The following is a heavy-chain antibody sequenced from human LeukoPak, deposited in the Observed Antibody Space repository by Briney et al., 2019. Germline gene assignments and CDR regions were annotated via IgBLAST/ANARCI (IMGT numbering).Heavy chain of an antibody. CDR2: IIPILGIA. CDR3: ARSPAIYYYGSGSYPNDFDY. D-gene: IGHD3-10*01. J-gene: IGHJ4*02. V-gene: IGHV1-69*04. CDR1: GGTFSSYA. Sequence: SVKVSCKASGGTFSSYAISWVRQAPGQGLEWRGRIIPILGIANYAQKFQGRVTITADKSTSPAYMVLSSLRSEDTAVYYCARSPAIYYYGSGSYPNDFDYWGQGTLVTVSS.